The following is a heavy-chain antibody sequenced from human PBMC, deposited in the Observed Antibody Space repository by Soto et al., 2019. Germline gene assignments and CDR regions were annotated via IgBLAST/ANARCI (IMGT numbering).Heavy chain of an antibody. J-gene: IGHJ4*02. Sequence: QVQLVESGGGVVQPGRSLRLSCAASGFTFSSYGLQWVRQAPGKGLEWVATISYDGGKTYYADSVKGRFTISRDKSENTLYLQMNSLRAEDTAVYYCAKVYDYIDSGPDCWGQGTLVTVSS. D-gene: IGHD4-17*01. V-gene: IGHV3-30*18. CDR1: GFTFSSYG. CDR3: AKVYDYIDSGPDC. CDR2: ISYDGGKT.